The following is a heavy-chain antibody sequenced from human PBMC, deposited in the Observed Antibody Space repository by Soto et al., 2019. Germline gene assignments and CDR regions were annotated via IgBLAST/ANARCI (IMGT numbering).Heavy chain of an antibody. Sequence: EVQLVESGGGLVKPGGSLRLSCAASGFTFSNAWMSWVRQAPGKGLEWVGRIKSKTDGGTTDYAAPVKGRFTISRDDSKNTLYLQMNSLKTEDTAVYYCTTGPPLYYDILTGYYTLDYWGQGTLVTGSS. CDR2: IKSKTDGGTT. V-gene: IGHV3-15*01. J-gene: IGHJ4*02. D-gene: IGHD3-9*01. CDR3: TTGPPLYYDILTGYYTLDY. CDR1: GFTFSNAW.